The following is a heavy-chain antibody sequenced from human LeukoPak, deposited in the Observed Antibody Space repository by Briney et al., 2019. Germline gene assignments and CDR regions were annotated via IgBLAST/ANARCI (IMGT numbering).Heavy chain of an antibody. CDR3: ARDLRSKFDY. CDR1: GGSVSSGSYY. V-gene: IGHV4-61*01. J-gene: IGHJ4*02. D-gene: IGHD1-14*01. CDR2: VYFSGST. Sequence: PSDTLSLTCTVSGGSVSSGSYYWSWIRQPPGKGLEWLGYVYFSGSTNFNPSLKSRVTISIDTSKNQFSLKLSSVTAADTAVYYCARDLRSKFDYWGQGTLVTVSS.